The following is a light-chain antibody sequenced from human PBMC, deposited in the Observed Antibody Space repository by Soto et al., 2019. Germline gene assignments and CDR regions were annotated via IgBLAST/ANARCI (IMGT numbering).Light chain of an antibody. V-gene: IGKV1-5*03. CDR3: QQYNSYSGT. CDR2: KAS. J-gene: IGKJ1*01. CDR1: QDISKF. Sequence: DIQMTQSPSSLSASVGYRFSFTCQASQDISKFLNWYQHKPGQAPSLLIYKASSLESGVPSRFSGSGSGTEFTLTISSLQPDDFATYHCQQYNSYSGTFGQGTKVDIK.